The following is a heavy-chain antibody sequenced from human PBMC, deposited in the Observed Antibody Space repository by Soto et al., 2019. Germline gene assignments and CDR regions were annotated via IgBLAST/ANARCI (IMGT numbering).Heavy chain of an antibody. CDR3: AHGGGIYPYNWFDP. D-gene: IGHD1-26*01. J-gene: IGHJ5*02. V-gene: IGHV1-69*06. CDR2: IIPIFGSA. Sequence: QVQLVQSGAEVKKPGSSVKVSCKASGGTFSSYAISWVRQAPGQGLEWMGGIIPIFGSANYAQKFQGRVTITAEKSTSTADMELSSRRSEDTAVYYCAHGGGIYPYNWFDPWGQGTLVTVSS. CDR1: GGTFSSYA.